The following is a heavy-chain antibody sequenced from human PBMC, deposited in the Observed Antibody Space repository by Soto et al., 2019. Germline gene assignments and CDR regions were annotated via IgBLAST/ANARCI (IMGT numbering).Heavy chain of an antibody. CDR3: TRLDVYSPGG. CDR2: IRSKANSYAT. V-gene: IGHV3-73*01. J-gene: IGHJ4*02. Sequence: PGGSLRLSCAASGFTFSGSAMHWVRQASGKGLEWVGRIRSKANSYATAYAASVKGRFTISRDDSKNTAYLQMNSLKTEDTAVYYCTRLDVYSPGGWGQGTLVTAPQ. D-gene: IGHD1-26*01. CDR1: GFTFSGSA.